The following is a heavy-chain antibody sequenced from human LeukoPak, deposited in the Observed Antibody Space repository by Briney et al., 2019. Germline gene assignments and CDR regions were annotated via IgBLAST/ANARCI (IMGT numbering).Heavy chain of an antibody. J-gene: IGHJ6*03. CDR1: GITFSSHA. V-gene: IGHV3-23*01. CDR2: ISGSGGHT. CDR3: AKGGAATMRDGYNYYYYYMEV. Sequence: GGSLRLSCAASGITFSSHAMSWVRQAPGKGLEWVSLISGSGGHTYYGDSVKGRFTSSRDNSTNRLYLQMNSLRPEDTAVYYCAKGGAATMRDGYNYYYYYMEVWGRGTTVTVSS. D-gene: IGHD5-24*01.